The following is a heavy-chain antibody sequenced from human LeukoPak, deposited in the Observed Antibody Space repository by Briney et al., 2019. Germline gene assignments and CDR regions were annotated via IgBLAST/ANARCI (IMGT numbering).Heavy chain of an antibody. J-gene: IGHJ4*02. V-gene: IGHV4-39*02. D-gene: IGHD2-2*01. Sequence: KPSETLSLTCTVSGGSTSSSSYYWGWIRQPPGKGLEWIGSIYYSGSTYYNPSLKSRVTISVDTSKNQFSLKLSSVTAADTAVYYCAREPEGYCSSTSCSNRYYFDYWGQGTLVTVSS. CDR3: AREPEGYCSSTSCSNRYYFDY. CDR2: IYYSGST. CDR1: GGSTSSSSYY.